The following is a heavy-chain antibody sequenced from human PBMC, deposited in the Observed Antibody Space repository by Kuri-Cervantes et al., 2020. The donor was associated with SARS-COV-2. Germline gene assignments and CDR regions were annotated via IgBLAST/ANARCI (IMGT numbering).Heavy chain of an antibody. CDR1: GFTFDDYG. CDR2: ISSSGSTI. D-gene: IGHD3-9*01. Sequence: GGSLRLSCAASGFTFDDYGMSWVRQAPGKGLEWVSYISSSGSTIYYADSVKGRFTISRDNAKNSLYLQMNSLRAEDTAVYYCARDPGGVFLRGIMILSAHWFDTWGQGTLVTVSS. CDR3: ARDPGGVFLRGIMILSAHWFDT. V-gene: IGHV3-11*04. J-gene: IGHJ5*02.